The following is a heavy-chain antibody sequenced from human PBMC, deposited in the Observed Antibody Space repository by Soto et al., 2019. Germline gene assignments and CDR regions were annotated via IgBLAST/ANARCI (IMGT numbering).Heavy chain of an antibody. J-gene: IGHJ4*02. CDR3: AGGAAADYFDY. Sequence: PSETLSLTCTVSSGSISTYYWSWIRQPAGKGLEWIGRIYTSGSTLYNPSLKSRVTMSVDTSKNQFSLKLSSVTAADTAVYYCAGGAAADYFDYWGPGTLVTVSS. CDR1: SGSISTYY. V-gene: IGHV4-4*07. D-gene: IGHD6-13*01. CDR2: IYTSGST.